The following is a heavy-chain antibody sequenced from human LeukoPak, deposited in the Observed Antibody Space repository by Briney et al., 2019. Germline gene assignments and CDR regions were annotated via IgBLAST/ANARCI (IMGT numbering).Heavy chain of an antibody. V-gene: IGHV3-7*01. D-gene: IGHD3-16*01. J-gene: IGHJ4*02. CDR3: ASAPSPDHIVPLFG. CDR2: IKQDGSGK. Sequence: PGGSLRLSCAASGFTFSSYWMSWVRQAPGKGLEWVANIKQDGSGKYYVDSVKGRFTISRDNAKNSLYLQMNSLRAEDTAVYYCASAPSPDHIVPLFGWGQGTLVTVSS. CDR1: GFTFSSYW.